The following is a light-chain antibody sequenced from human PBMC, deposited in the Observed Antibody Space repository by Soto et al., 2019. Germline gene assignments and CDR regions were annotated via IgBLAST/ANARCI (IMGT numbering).Light chain of an antibody. CDR3: QQYDKLVT. V-gene: IGKV1-33*01. CDR1: QDIRNF. Sequence: DIRMTQSPSALSASTGDRVTITCQASQDIRNFLNWYQQKPGKAPKLLIYDASKLETGVPSRFSGTGSGAAFTFTISSLQPEDVATYYCQQYDKLVTFGQGTRVEI. J-gene: IGKJ1*01. CDR2: DAS.